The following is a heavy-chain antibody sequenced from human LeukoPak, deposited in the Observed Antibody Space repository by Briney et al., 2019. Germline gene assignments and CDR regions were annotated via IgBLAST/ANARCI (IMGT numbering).Heavy chain of an antibody. V-gene: IGHV3-30-3*01. D-gene: IGHD3-22*01. CDR1: GFTFSSYA. CDR2: ISYDGSNK. J-gene: IGHJ4*02. CDR3: AREEGYDSSGYSVNYFDY. Sequence: GRSLRLSCAASGFTFSSYAMHWVRQAPGKGLEWVAVISYDGSNKYYADSVKGRFTISRDNSKNTLYLQMNSLRAEDTAVYYCAREEGYDSSGYSVNYFDYWGQGTLVTVSS.